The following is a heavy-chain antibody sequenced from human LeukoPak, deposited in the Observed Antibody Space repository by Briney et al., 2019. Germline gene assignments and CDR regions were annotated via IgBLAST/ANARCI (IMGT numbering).Heavy chain of an antibody. CDR2: ISGSGGNT. Sequence: PGGSLRLSCAASGFTFSSYEMNWVRQAPGKGLEWVSAISGSGGNTYDADSVKGRFTISRDNSKNTLYLQMNSLRAEDTAVYYCAKDHVVGAPLYYFDYWGQGTLVTVSS. V-gene: IGHV3-23*01. D-gene: IGHD1-26*01. CDR3: AKDHVVGAPLYYFDY. CDR1: GFTFSSYE. J-gene: IGHJ4*02.